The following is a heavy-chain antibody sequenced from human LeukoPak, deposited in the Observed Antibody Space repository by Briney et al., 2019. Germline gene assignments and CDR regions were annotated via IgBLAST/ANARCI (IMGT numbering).Heavy chain of an antibody. CDR2: ISGSGGST. D-gene: IGHD4-17*01. V-gene: IGHV3-23*01. CDR1: GFTFSSYA. J-gene: IGHJ4*02. CDR3: AKGTHYGDYVFDY. Sequence: GGSLRLSCAASGFTFSSYAMSWVRQAPGKGLEWVSAISGSGGSTCYADSVKGRFTISRDNSKNTLYLQMNSLRAEDTAVYYCAKGTHYGDYVFDYWGQGTLVTVSS.